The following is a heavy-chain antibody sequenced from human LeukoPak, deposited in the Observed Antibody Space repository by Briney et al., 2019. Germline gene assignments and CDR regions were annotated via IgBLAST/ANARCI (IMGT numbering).Heavy chain of an antibody. CDR3: ARHQDSSSGWYYFDY. V-gene: IGHV4-59*08. D-gene: IGHD6-19*01. Sequence: SETLSLTCTVSGGSINSYYWSWIRQPPGKGLEWIGYIYYSGSTNYNPSLKSRVTISVDTSKNQSSLNLNSVTAADTAVYYCARHQDSSSGWYYFDYWGQGTLVTVSS. J-gene: IGHJ4*02. CDR2: IYYSGST. CDR1: GGSINSYY.